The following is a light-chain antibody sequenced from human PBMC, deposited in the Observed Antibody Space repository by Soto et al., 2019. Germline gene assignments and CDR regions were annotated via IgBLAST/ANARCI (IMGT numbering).Light chain of an antibody. CDR3: SSFTNTYSYV. Sequence: LTQPASVSGSPGQSITISCTGTSGDVGAHDFVSWYQHHPGKAPRLVIYDVNRRPAGASNRFSGSKSGSTASLTISTLQAEDEADYYCSSFTNTYSYVFGTGTKVTVL. CDR1: SGDVGAHDF. V-gene: IGLV2-14*01. J-gene: IGLJ1*01. CDR2: DVN.